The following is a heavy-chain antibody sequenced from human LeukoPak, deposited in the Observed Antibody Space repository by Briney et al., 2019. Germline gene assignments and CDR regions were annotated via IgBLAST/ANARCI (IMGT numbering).Heavy chain of an antibody. J-gene: IGHJ4*02. V-gene: IGHV3-53*01. CDR2: IYSDNT. CDR1: GFTFSTYG. CDR3: ARRAGAYSHPYDY. D-gene: IGHD4/OR15-4a*01. Sequence: QTGGSLRLSCAASGFTFSTYGMNWVRQAPGKGLEWVSFIYSDNTHYSDSVKGRFTISRDNSKNTLYLQMNSLRAEDTAVYYCARRAGAYSHPYDYWGQGTLVTVSS.